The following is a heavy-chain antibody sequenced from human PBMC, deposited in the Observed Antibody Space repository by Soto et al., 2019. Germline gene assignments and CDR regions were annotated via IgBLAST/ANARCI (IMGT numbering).Heavy chain of an antibody. Sequence: PSETLSLTCSVSGAALNSGNYYWSWIRQVPGKGLEWIGHIYVTGAVDYNPSLRDRITISQDTSERQFSLILRLVTAADTAVYYCARLRIATNNYKWFDPWGQGTLVTVSS. CDR3: ARLRIATNNYKWFDP. CDR2: IYVTGAV. V-gene: IGHV4-31*03. J-gene: IGHJ5*02. D-gene: IGHD2-21*01. CDR1: GAALNSGNYY.